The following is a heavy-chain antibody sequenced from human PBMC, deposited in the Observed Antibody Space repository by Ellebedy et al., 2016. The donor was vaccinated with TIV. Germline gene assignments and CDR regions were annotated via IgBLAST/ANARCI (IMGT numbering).Heavy chain of an antibody. Sequence: GESLKISCKGSGYSFPDSWIAWARQMPGKGLEWMGIIFPGDSDTRYSPSFQGQVTISADKSIRTAYLQWNSLKASDTAMYYCATTYGDYGVELHYWGQGTPVTVSS. CDR1: GYSFPDSW. CDR2: IFPGDSDT. CDR3: ATTYGDYGVELHY. D-gene: IGHD4-17*01. V-gene: IGHV5-51*01. J-gene: IGHJ4*02.